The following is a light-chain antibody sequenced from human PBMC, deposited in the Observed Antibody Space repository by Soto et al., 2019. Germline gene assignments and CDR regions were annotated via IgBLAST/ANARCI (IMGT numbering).Light chain of an antibody. Sequence: DIQMTQSPYTLSASLGDRVTITCRASQTISSWLAWYQQKPGKAPKLLIYKASTLKSGVPSRFSGSGSGTEFTLTISSLQPDDFATYYCQQYNSYSEAFGQGTKVDIK. CDR1: QTISSW. CDR2: KAS. CDR3: QQYNSYSEA. J-gene: IGKJ1*01. V-gene: IGKV1-5*03.